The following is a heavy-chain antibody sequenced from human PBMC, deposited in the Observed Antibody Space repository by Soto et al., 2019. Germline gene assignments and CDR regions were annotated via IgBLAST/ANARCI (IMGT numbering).Heavy chain of an antibody. J-gene: IGHJ6*02. D-gene: IGHD6-6*01. V-gene: IGHV1-46*01. CDR3: ARGREVAARFGFGYYYGMDV. Sequence: QVQLVQSGAEVKKPGASVKVSCKASGYTFTSYYMHWVRQAPGQGLEWMGIINPSGGSTSYAQKFQGRVTMTRDTSTSTVYMELSSLRSEDTAVYYCARGREVAARFGFGYYYGMDVWGQGTTVTVSS. CDR2: INPSGGST. CDR1: GYTFTSYY.